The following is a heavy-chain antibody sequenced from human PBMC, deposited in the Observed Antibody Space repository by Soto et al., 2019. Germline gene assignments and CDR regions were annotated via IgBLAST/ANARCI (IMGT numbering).Heavy chain of an antibody. CDR3: ARGSTIVRGATSWFDP. D-gene: IGHD3-10*01. CDR2: IIPIAAIA. Sequence: QVPLVQSGAEVKKPGSSVKVSCKASGGIFSRYSINWVRQSPGQGLEWMGRIIPIAAIANYTQKFQGRVTITVDKSSTSAYMELSSLRSDDTAVYYCARGSTIVRGATSWFDPWGQGTLVTVPS. V-gene: IGHV1-69*02. CDR1: GGIFSRYS. J-gene: IGHJ5*02.